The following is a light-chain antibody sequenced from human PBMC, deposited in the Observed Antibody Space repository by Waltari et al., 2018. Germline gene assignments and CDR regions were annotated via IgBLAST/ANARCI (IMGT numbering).Light chain of an antibody. CDR2: QAS. CDR3: QKYDFLPAT. V-gene: IGKV3-20*01. J-gene: IGKJ1*01. CDR1: QGVGKY. Sequence: EIVLTQSPGTLSLSPGERATLSCRARQGVGKYLAGYQQRPGQAPRLLLYQASIRATGIPDRFSGSGFGTDFSLTISRLEPEDFAVYYCQKYDFLPATFGQGTTVEIK.